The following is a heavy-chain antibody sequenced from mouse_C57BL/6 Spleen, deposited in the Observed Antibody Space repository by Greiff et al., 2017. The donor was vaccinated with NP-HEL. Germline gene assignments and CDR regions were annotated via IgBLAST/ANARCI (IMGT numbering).Heavy chain of an antibody. CDR1: GYSITSGYY. CDR2: ISYDGSN. J-gene: IGHJ2*01. Sequence: EVKLQESGPGLVKPSQSLSLTCSVTGYSITSGYYWNWIRQFPGNKLEWMGYISYDGSNNYNPSLKNRISITRDTSKNQFFLKLNSVTTEDTATYYCARWYDYDGFDYWGQGTTLTVSS. CDR3: ARWYDYDGFDY. V-gene: IGHV3-6*01. D-gene: IGHD2-4*01.